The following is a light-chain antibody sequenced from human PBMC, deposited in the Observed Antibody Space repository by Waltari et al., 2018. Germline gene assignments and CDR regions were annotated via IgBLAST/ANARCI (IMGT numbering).Light chain of an antibody. CDR1: SSDVGSYNL. CDR2: EVS. CDR3: CSYAGSTTYV. V-gene: IGLV2-23*02. Sequence: QSALTQPASVSGSPGQSITISCTGTSSDVGSYNLVSWYQQHPGKAPKLMIYEVSKPRSGVSNLFFGAKSGNTASLTISGLQAEDKTDYYCCSYAGSTTYVFGTGTKVTVL. J-gene: IGLJ1*01.